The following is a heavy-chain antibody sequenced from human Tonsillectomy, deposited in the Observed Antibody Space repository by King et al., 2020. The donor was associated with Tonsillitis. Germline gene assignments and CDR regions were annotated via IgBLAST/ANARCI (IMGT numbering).Heavy chain of an antibody. CDR2: IYSGGSST. Sequence: QLVQSGGGLVQPGGSLRLSCAASGFTFSSYAVSWVRQAPGKGLEWVSVIYSGGSSTYYADSVKGRFTISRDNSKNTLYLQMNSLRAEDTAVYYCAKAFDYEPDYWGQEPWSPSPQ. CDR1: GFTFSSYA. J-gene: IGHJ4*01. CDR3: AKAFDYEPDY. D-gene: IGHD4-17*01. V-gene: IGHV3-23*03.